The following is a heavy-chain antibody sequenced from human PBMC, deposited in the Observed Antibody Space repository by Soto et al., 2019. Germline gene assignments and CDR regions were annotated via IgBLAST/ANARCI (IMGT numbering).Heavy chain of an antibody. CDR3: ASSSSGSPDS. D-gene: IGHD6-6*01. J-gene: IGHJ4*02. V-gene: IGHV1-18*01. CDR1: GYTFKTYG. Sequence: QIQLVQSGAEVKQPGASVKVSCKASGYTFKTYGISWVRQAPGQGLEWMGWISAYDGDTNHAQTLQGRVSMTPDISTSTAYMELTSLTSDDTAVYYCASSSSGSPDSWCQGTLVTVSS. CDR2: ISAYDGDT.